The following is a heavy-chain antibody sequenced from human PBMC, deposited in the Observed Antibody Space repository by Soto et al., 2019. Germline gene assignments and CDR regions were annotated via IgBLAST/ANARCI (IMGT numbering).Heavy chain of an antibody. CDR2: IYHGGST. CDR1: GDSISSSNW. V-gene: IGHV4-4*01. J-gene: IGHJ1*01. Sequence: ETLSLTCAVSGDSISSSNWWSWVRQPPGKGLEWIGEIYHGGSTNYNSSLKSRVTISVDKSKSQFSLKLTSVTAADTAVYFCARLGAFYQAMDSWGQGTLVTVSS. CDR3: ARLGAFYQAMDS. D-gene: IGHD2-2*01.